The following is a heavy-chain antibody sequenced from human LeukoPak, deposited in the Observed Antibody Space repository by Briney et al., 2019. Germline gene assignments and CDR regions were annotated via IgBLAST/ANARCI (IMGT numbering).Heavy chain of an antibody. Sequence: KPSETLSLTCAVYGGSFSGYYWSWIRQPPGKGLEWIGEINHSGSTNHNPSLKSRVTISVDTSKNQFSLKLSSVTAADTAVYYCARGRGYSYGFCWFDPWGQGTLVTVSS. J-gene: IGHJ5*02. V-gene: IGHV4-34*01. CDR3: ARGRGYSYGFCWFDP. D-gene: IGHD5-18*01. CDR1: GGSFSGYY. CDR2: INHSGST.